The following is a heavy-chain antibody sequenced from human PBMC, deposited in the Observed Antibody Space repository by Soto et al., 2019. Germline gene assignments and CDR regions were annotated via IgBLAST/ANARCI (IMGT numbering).Heavy chain of an antibody. Sequence: QVQLVQSGAEVTKPGSSLRVSCKASGDTFRTYTISWVRQAPGQVFEWLGRSIPILDVANYAQSFQGRVTITADKFTSTAYMDLNSLRSEDTAVYYCARDSGNQLLIYYWGQGTLVTVSS. V-gene: IGHV1-69*08. CDR1: GDTFRTYT. CDR2: SIPILDVA. D-gene: IGHD2-2*01. CDR3: ARDSGNQLLIYY. J-gene: IGHJ4*02.